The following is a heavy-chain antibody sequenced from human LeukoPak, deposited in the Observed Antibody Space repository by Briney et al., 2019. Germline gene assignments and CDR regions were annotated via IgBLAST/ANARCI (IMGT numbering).Heavy chain of an antibody. V-gene: IGHV3-23*01. CDR2: ISGSGGST. CDR1: GFTFSSYA. J-gene: IGHJ4*02. CDR3: ARDLVERGYSYGRCDY. Sequence: GGSLRLSCAASGFTFSSYAMSWVRQAPGKGLEWVSAISGSGGSTYYADSVKGRFTISRDNAKNSLYLQMNSLGAEDTAVYYCARDLVERGYSYGRCDYWGQGTLVTVSS. D-gene: IGHD5-18*01.